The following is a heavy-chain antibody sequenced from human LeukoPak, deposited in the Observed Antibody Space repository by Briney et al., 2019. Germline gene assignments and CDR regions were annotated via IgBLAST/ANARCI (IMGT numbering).Heavy chain of an antibody. J-gene: IGHJ4*02. Sequence: PGGSLRLSCAASGFTFTNYWMHWVRQAPGKGLVWASRMNSDGSSTSYADSVKGRFTISRDNAKNTLYLQMNSLRAEDTAVYYCARGPDYGGPLRGQGTLVTVSP. V-gene: IGHV3-74*01. CDR1: GFTFTNYW. CDR2: MNSDGSST. D-gene: IGHD4-23*01. CDR3: ARGPDYGGPL.